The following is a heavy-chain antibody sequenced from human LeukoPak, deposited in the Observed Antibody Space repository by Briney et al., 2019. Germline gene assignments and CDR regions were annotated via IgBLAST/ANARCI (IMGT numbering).Heavy chain of an antibody. CDR2: ISYDGSNK. V-gene: IGHV3-30*18. D-gene: IGHD2-15*01. CDR3: AKADSPHYYYYYGMDV. Sequence: PGGSLRLSCAASGFTFSSYGMHWVRQAPGKGLEWVAVISYDGSNKYYADSVKGRFTISRDNSKNTLYLQMNSLRAEDTAVYYCAKADSPHYYYYYGMDVWGQGTTVTVSS. J-gene: IGHJ6*02. CDR1: GFTFSSYG.